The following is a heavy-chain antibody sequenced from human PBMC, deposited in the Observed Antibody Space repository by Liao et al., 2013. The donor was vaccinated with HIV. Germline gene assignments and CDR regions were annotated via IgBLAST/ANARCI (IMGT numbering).Heavy chain of an antibody. CDR2: IYATGSA. Sequence: QVQLQESGPGLVKPSETLSLICTVSGASISNHYWVWFRQPAGKGLEWIGRIYATGSANYNPSLKSRVTMSVDTSKNQFSLKLSSVTAADTAVYYCARTDQYYDFWNGYENWFDPWGQGTLVTVSS. CDR3: ARTDQYYDFWNGYENWFDP. D-gene: IGHD3-3*01. J-gene: IGHJ5*02. V-gene: IGHV4-4*07. CDR1: GASISNHY.